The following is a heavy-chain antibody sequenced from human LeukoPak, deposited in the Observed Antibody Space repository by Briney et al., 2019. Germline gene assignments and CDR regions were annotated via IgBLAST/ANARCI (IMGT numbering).Heavy chain of an antibody. CDR1: GFTFSDYY. CDR3: AKDLGRSGWSDFDY. J-gene: IGHJ4*02. Sequence: GGSLRLSCAASGFTFSDYYMSWIRQAPGKGLEWVSYISSSGSTIYYADSVKGRFTISRDNSKNTLYLQMNSLRAEDTAVYYCAKDLGRSGWSDFDYWGQGTLVTVSS. CDR2: ISSSGSTI. D-gene: IGHD6-19*01. V-gene: IGHV3-11*01.